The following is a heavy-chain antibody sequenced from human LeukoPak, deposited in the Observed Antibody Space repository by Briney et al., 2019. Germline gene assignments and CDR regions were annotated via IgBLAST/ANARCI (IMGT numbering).Heavy chain of an antibody. CDR3: ARKYYDFWSGYYTNYYFDY. CDR2: IYYSGST. CDR1: GGSFSSGSYY. J-gene: IGHJ4*02. Sequence: PSETLSLTCTVSGGSFSSGSYYWSWIRQPPGKGLEWIGYIYYSGSTNYNPSLKSRVTISVDTSKNQFSLKLSSVTAADTAVYYCARKYYDFWSGYYTNYYFDYWGQGTLVTVSS. D-gene: IGHD3-3*01. V-gene: IGHV4-61*01.